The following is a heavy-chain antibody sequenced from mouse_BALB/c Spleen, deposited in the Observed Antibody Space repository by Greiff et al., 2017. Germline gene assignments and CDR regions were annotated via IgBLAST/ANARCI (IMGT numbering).Heavy chain of an antibody. CDR3: ARYYDPSYYFDY. CDR2: ISSGGSYT. CDR1: GFTFSSYG. D-gene: IGHD2-4*01. V-gene: IGHV5-6*01. Sequence: EVKVVESGGDLVKPGGSLKLSCAASGFTFSSYGMSWVRQTPDKRLEWVATISSGGSYTYYPDSVKGRFTISRDNAKNTLYLQMSSLKSEDTAMYYCARYYDPSYYFDYWGQGTTLTVSS. J-gene: IGHJ2*01.